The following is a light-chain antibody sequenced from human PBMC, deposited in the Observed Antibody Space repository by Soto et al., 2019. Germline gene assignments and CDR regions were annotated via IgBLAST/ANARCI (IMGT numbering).Light chain of an antibody. J-gene: IGKJ1*01. Sequence: ELVLTQSPGTLSLSPGERATLSCRASQSLSSRNLAWYQQKPGQAPRPLIYGASSRATGIPDRFSGSGSGTDFTLTISRLEPEDFAVYYCQQYGSSRTFGQGTKVDIK. CDR1: QSLSSRN. V-gene: IGKV3-20*01. CDR2: GAS. CDR3: QQYGSSRT.